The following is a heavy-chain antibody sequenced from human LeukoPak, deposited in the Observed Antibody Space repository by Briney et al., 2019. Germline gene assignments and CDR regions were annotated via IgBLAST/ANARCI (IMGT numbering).Heavy chain of an antibody. CDR1: GFTFSSYA. V-gene: IGHV3-30*04. CDR3: AREGSSSWYVYYYMDV. J-gene: IGHJ6*03. CDR2: ISYDGSNK. Sequence: PGGSLRLSCAASGFTFSSYAMHWVRQAPGKGLEWVAVISYDGSNKYYADSVKGRFTISRDNSKNTLYLQMNSLRAEDTAVYYCAREGSSSWYVYYYMDVWGKGTTVTVSS. D-gene: IGHD6-13*01.